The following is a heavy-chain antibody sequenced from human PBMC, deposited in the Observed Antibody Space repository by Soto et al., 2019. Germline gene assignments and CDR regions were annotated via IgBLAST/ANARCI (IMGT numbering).Heavy chain of an antibody. CDR1: GYTFSRYY. V-gene: IGHV1-46*01. Sequence: QVQLVQSGAEVKKPGASVKVCCRTSGYTFSRYYMHWVRQAPGQGLEWMGIINPSSGSPNYAQKFLGRLTVTRDKSTSTVYMELNGLTSEDTAMYYCARGVVVKVYEMGGPDYWGQGTLVTVSS. CDR3: ARGVVVKVYEMGGPDY. CDR2: INPSSGSP. D-gene: IGHD2-8*01. J-gene: IGHJ4*02.